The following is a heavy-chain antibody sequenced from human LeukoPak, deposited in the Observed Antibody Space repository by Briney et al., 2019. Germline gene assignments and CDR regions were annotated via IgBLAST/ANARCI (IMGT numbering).Heavy chain of an antibody. Sequence: GGSLRLSCAASGFTFDDYAMHWVRQAPGKGLEWVSGISWNSGSIGYADSVKGRFTISRDNAKNSLYLQMNSLRAEDTALYYCARVGGSNYYYYGMDVWGQGTTVTVSS. CDR1: GFTFDDYA. D-gene: IGHD3-10*01. J-gene: IGHJ6*02. V-gene: IGHV3-9*01. CDR2: ISWNSGSI. CDR3: ARVGGSNYYYYGMDV.